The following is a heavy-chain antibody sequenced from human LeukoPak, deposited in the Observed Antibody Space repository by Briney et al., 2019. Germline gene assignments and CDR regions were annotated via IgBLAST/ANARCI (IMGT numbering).Heavy chain of an antibody. Sequence: PGGSLRLSCAASGFTFTGYGMSWVRQAPGKGLEWLSSISYSGRSTYYADSVKGRFTNSRENSKDTFNLQLNMLRAEGPAVFCCAKSWEFQLSFFDSWGQGTLVTVSS. CDR1: GFTFTGYG. CDR2: ISYSGRST. J-gene: IGHJ4*02. V-gene: IGHV3-23*01. CDR3: AKSWEFQLSFFDS. D-gene: IGHD3-10*01.